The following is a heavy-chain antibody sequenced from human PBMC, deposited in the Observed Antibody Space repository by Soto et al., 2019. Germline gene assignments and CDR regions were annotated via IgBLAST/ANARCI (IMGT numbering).Heavy chain of an antibody. J-gene: IGHJ6*02. V-gene: IGHV4-30-4*01. D-gene: IGHD5-18*01. CDR1: GGSISSGDYY. Sequence: SETLSLTCTVSGGSISSGDYYWSWIRQPPGKGLEWIVYIYYSGSTYYNPSLKSRVTISVDTSKNQFSLKLSSVTAADTAVYYCARASPVVTDVLGHGTTVTVSS. CDR2: IYYSGST. CDR3: ARASPVVTDV.